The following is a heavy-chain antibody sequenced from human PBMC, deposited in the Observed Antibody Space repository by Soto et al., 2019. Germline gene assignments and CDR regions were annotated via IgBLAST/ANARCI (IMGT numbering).Heavy chain of an antibody. Sequence: GGSLRLSCAASGFTFSSYGMHWVRQAPGKGLEWVAVIWYDGSNKYYADSVKGRFTISRDNSKNTLYLQMNSLRAEDTAVYYLARRVRGSGSLDYYGMDVWGQGTTVTVSS. CDR2: IWYDGSNK. J-gene: IGHJ6*02. D-gene: IGHD3-10*01. V-gene: IGHV3-33*01. CDR1: GFTFSSYG. CDR3: ARRVRGSGSLDYYGMDV.